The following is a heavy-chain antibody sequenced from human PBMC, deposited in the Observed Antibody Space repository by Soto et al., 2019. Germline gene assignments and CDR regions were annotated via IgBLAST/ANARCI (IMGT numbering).Heavy chain of an antibody. V-gene: IGHV4-34*01. D-gene: IGHD6-19*01. Sequence: SETLSLTCAVYGGSFSGYYLSWIRQPPGKGLEWIGEINHSGSTNYNPSLKSRVTISVDTSKNQLSLKLSSVTAADTAVYYCAREPGQGIAVAGTTVGFDYWGQGTLVTVSS. CDR3: AREPGQGIAVAGTTVGFDY. CDR1: GGSFSGYY. CDR2: INHSGST. J-gene: IGHJ4*02.